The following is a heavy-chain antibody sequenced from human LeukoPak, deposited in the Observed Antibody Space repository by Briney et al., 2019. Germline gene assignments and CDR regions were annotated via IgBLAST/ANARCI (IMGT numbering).Heavy chain of an antibody. Sequence: GGSLRLSCAASGFTFSSYNMNWVRQAPGKGLEWVSSITSGSSYIYYADSVKGRFTIFRDNAKNSLYLQMNSLRAEDTAVYYCARDPYSGSYGNYYYYFMDVWGKGTTVTISS. J-gene: IGHJ6*03. CDR1: GFTFSSYN. CDR3: ARDPYSGSYGNYYYYFMDV. D-gene: IGHD1-26*01. CDR2: ITSGSSYI. V-gene: IGHV3-21*01.